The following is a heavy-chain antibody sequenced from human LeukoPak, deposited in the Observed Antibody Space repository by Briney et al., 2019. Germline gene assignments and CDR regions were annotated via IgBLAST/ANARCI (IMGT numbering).Heavy chain of an antibody. Sequence: KPSETLSLTCAVYGGSLSGYYWSWIRQPPGKGLEWMGEINHSGSTNYNPSLKSRVTISVDTSKNQFSLKLSSVTAADTAVYYCARVPITMVRGVIIVYYYGMDVWGQGTTVTVSS. CDR3: ARVPITMVRGVIIVYYYGMDV. CDR1: GGSLSGYY. J-gene: IGHJ6*02. CDR2: INHSGST. V-gene: IGHV4-34*01. D-gene: IGHD3-10*01.